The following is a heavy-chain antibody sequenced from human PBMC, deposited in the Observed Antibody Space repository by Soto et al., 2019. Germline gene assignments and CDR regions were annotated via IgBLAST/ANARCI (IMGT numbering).Heavy chain of an antibody. CDR1: GFTFSDYY. CDR3: ARDHHRYSGYDYVDY. J-gene: IGHJ4*02. V-gene: IGHV3-11*05. Sequence: QVQLVESGGGLVKPGGSLRLSCAASGFTFSDYYMSWIRQAPGKGLEWVSYISSSSSYTNYADSVKGRFTISRDNAKNSLYLQMNSLRAEDTAVYYCARDHHRYSGYDYVDYWGQGTPVTVSS. CDR2: ISSSSSYT. D-gene: IGHD5-12*01.